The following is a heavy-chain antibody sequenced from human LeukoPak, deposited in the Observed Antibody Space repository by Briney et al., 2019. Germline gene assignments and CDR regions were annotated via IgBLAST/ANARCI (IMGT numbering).Heavy chain of an antibody. Sequence: GGSLRLSCAVSGFTFSSSWMHWVRQAPGKGLVWVSHIKTDGSTTAYADSVKGRFTISRDNAKNTLYLQMNSLRAEDTGVYYRARGNQQLPRSTPDYWGQGTLVTVSS. D-gene: IGHD2-2*01. V-gene: IGHV3-74*01. CDR1: GFTFSSSW. J-gene: IGHJ4*02. CDR2: IKTDGSTT. CDR3: ARGNQQLPRSTPDY.